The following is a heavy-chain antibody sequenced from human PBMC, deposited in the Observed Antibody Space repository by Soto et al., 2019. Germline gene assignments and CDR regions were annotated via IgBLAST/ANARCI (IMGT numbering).Heavy chain of an antibody. Sequence: SETLSLTCAVYGGSFSGYYWSWIRQPPGKGLEWIGEINHSGSTNYNPSLKSRVTISVDTSKNQFSLKLSSVTAADTAVYYCARIYCSSTSCAPAWGQVKMVTVSS. CDR1: GGSFSGYY. J-gene: IGHJ3*01. V-gene: IGHV4-34*01. CDR3: ARIYCSSTSCAPA. D-gene: IGHD2-2*01. CDR2: INHSGST.